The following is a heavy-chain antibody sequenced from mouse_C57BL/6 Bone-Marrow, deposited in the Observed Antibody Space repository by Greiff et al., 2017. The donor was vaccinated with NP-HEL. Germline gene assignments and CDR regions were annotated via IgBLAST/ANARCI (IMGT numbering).Heavy chain of an antibody. Sequence: VQLQQSGAELVKPGASVKMSCKASGYTFTSYWITWVKQRPGQGLEWIGDIYPGSGSTNYNEKFKSKATLTVDTSSSTAYMQLSSLTSEDSAVYYCARRLYYYGSSKDYFDYWGQGTTLTVSS. V-gene: IGHV1-55*01. D-gene: IGHD1-1*01. CDR1: GYTFTSYW. CDR3: ARRLYYYGSSKDYFDY. J-gene: IGHJ2*01. CDR2: IYPGSGST.